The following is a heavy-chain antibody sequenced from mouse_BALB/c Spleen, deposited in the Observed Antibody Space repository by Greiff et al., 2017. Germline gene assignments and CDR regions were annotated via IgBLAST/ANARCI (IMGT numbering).Heavy chain of an antibody. CDR1: GFAFSSYA. D-gene: IGHD1-1*01. CDR3: ARRRAYEYYFDY. J-gene: IGHJ2*01. Sequence: EVMLVESGGGLVKPGGSLKLSCAASGFAFSSYAMSWVRPTPEKRLEWVAYISSGGGSTYYPDPVLGRFPLSRYNAKNTLYLQMSSLTSETPAMYSSARRRAYEYYFDYWGQGTTLTVSA. V-gene: IGHV5-12-1*01. CDR2: ISSGGGST.